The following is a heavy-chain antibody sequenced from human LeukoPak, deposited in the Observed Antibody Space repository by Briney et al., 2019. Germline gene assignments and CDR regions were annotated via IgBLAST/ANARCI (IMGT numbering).Heavy chain of an antibody. Sequence: GGSLRLSCAASGFTFSSYAMSWVRQAPGKGLEWVSAISGSGGSTYYADSVKGRFTISRDNSKNTLYLEMNSLRAEDTAVYYCANLTWEGFFDYWGQGTLVTVSS. V-gene: IGHV3-23*01. CDR3: ANLTWEGFFDY. CDR1: GFTFSSYA. D-gene: IGHD1-26*01. CDR2: ISGSGGST. J-gene: IGHJ4*02.